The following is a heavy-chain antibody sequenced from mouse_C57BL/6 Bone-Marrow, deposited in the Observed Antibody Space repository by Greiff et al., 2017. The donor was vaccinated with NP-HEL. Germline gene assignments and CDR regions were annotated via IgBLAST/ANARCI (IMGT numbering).Heavy chain of an antibody. CDR2: ISSGSSTI. D-gene: IGHD4-1*01. Sequence: EVQVVESGGGLVKPGGSLKLSCAASGFTFSDYGMHWVRQAPEKGLEWVAYISSGSSTIYYADTVQGRFTISRDNAKNTLFLQMTSLRSEDTAMYYCARSELGRGAMDYWGQGTSVTVSS. J-gene: IGHJ4*01. V-gene: IGHV5-17*01. CDR3: ARSELGRGAMDY. CDR1: GFTFSDYG.